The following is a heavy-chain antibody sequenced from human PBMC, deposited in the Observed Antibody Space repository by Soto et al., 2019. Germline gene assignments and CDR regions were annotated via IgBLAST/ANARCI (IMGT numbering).Heavy chain of an antibody. D-gene: IGHD5-18*01. CDR1: GYSFASYW. J-gene: IGHJ6*04. Sequence: PAESLKISGQGSGYSFASYWIGWVRQMPGKDLEWMGIIYPGDSDTRYSPSFQGQVTISADKSLRTAYLQWTSLKASDTALSYCVRTRVVTPGFCYDCTDGWGNG. CDR2: IYPGDSDT. V-gene: IGHV5-51*01. CDR3: VRTRVVTPGFCYDCTDG.